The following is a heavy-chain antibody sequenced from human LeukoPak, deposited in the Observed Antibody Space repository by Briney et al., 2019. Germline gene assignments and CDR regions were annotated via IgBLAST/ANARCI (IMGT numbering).Heavy chain of an antibody. J-gene: IGHJ5*02. Sequence: GGSLRLSCAASGYTFSSSGMHWVRQAPGKGLEWVAHIQLDGKNENYADSVRGRFTISRDNSKNTVYLQMNSLRVEDTAIYYCENDQMWESSHCLDPWGQGTLVTVSS. CDR2: IQLDGKNE. CDR3: ENDQMWESSHCLDP. V-gene: IGHV3-30*02. D-gene: IGHD1-26*01. CDR1: GYTFSSSG.